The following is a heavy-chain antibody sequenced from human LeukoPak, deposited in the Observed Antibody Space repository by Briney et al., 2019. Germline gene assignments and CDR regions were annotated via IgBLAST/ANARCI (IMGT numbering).Heavy chain of an antibody. CDR2: IIPIFGTA. V-gene: IGHV1-69*05. D-gene: IGHD3-22*01. CDR1: GGTFSGYA. CDR3: ARAMTEQDDDAFDI. J-gene: IGHJ3*02. Sequence: SVKVSCKASGGTFSGYAISWVRQAPGQGLEWMGGIIPIFGTANYAQKFQGRVTITTDESTSTAYMELSSLRSEDTAVYYCARAMTEQDDDAFDIWGQGTMVTVSS.